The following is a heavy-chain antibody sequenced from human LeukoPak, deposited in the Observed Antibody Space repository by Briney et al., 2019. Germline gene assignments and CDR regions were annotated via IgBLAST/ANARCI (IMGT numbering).Heavy chain of an antibody. CDR1: GGSISSSSYY. J-gene: IGHJ4*02. D-gene: IGHD6-19*01. Sequence: PSETLSLXCTVSGGSISSSSYYWGWIRQPPGKGLEWIGSIYYSGITYYNPSLKSRVTISVDTSKNQFSLKLSSVTAADTAVYYCARGPIAVAPDYWGQGTLVTVSS. CDR3: ARGPIAVAPDY. V-gene: IGHV4-39*01. CDR2: IYYSGIT.